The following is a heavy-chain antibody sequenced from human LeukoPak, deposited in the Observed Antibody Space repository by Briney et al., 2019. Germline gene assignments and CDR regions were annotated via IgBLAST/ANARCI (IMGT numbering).Heavy chain of an antibody. CDR2: IYYSGST. CDR1: GGSISSSSYY. J-gene: IGHJ3*02. D-gene: IGHD3-3*01. Sequence: PSETLSLTCTVSGGSISSSSYYWGWIRQPPGKGLEWIGSIYYSGSTYYNPSLKSRVTISVDTSKNQFSLKLSSVTAADTAVYYCARLVFWSGYYKAFDIWGQGTMVTVSS. CDR3: ARLVFWSGYYKAFDI. V-gene: IGHV4-39*01.